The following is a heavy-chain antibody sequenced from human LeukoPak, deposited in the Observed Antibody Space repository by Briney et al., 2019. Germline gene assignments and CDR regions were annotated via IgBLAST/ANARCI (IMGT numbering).Heavy chain of an antibody. CDR2: IIPIFGTA. Sequence: SVKVSCKASGGTFSSYAISWVRQAPGQGLEWMGGIIPIFGTANYAQKFQGRVTITADESTSTAYMELSSLRSEDTAVYYCASRGIAAAGHDYWGQGTLVTVSS. V-gene: IGHV1-69*01. J-gene: IGHJ4*02. CDR1: GGTFSSYA. D-gene: IGHD6-13*01. CDR3: ASRGIAAAGHDY.